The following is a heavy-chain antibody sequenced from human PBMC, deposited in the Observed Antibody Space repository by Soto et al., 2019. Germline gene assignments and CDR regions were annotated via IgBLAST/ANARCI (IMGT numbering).Heavy chain of an antibody. Sequence: DVQLVESGGGLVKPGGSLRLSCAASGFTLKNYSMTWVRQAPGKGLEWVSSISSNSNYKYYADSLKVRFTISRDNAKNALYLQMSSLRAEDTAVYYCARARSTTWSGTTRGWFAPWGRGTLVTVAS. CDR2: ISSNSNYK. V-gene: IGHV3-21*06. D-gene: IGHD2-2*01. J-gene: IGHJ5*02. CDR1: GFTLKNYS. CDR3: ARARSTTWSGTTRGWFAP.